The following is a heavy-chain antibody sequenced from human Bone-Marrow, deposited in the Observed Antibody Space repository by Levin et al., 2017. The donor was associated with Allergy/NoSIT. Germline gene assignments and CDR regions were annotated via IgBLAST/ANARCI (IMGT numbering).Heavy chain of an antibody. V-gene: IGHV3-74*01. CDR2: IHSDGRGP. Sequence: GESLKISCAASGFTFINSWMHWVRQAPGKGLVWVSRIHSDGRGPSYADSVKGRFTISTDSAKNTVYLQMNSLRAEDTAVYYCARDPGRARHDWYFDLWGRGTRVTVSA. J-gene: IGHJ2*01. CDR1: GFTFINSW. CDR3: ARDPGRARHDWYFDL.